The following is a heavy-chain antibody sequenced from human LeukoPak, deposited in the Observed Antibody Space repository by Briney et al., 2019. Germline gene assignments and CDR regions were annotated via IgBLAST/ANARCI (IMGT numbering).Heavy chain of an antibody. J-gene: IGHJ4*02. CDR3: ARSDLTGTTNDY. D-gene: IGHD3-9*01. V-gene: IGHV1-2*02. CDR1: GYTFTGYY. CDR2: VNPNSGGT. Sequence: ASVKVSCKASGYTFTGYYMHWVRQAPGQGLEWMGWVNPNSGGTNYAQKFQGRVTMTRDTSISTAYMELSKLRSDDTAVYYCARSDLTGTTNDYWGEGTLVTVSS.